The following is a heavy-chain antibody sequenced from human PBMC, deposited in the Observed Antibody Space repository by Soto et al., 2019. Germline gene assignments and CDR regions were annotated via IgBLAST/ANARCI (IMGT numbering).Heavy chain of an antibody. Sequence: ASVKVPCKASGYTFTGYYMHWVRQAPGQKLERMGWINPNCGGTNYAQKFQGWVTMTRDTSISTAYMELSRLRSDDTAVYYFSIDTAVGSYSAAGYAFDIWGQGTMVTVSS. V-gene: IGHV1-2*04. CDR2: INPNCGGT. J-gene: IGHJ3*02. D-gene: IGHD1-26*01. CDR3: SIDTAVGSYSAAGYAFDI. CDR1: GYTFTGYY.